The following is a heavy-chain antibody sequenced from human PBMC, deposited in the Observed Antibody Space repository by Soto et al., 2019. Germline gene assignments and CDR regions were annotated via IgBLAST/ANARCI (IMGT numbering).Heavy chain of an antibody. CDR2: INHSGST. D-gene: IGHD2-8*02. Sequence: SETLSLTCAVYGGSFSGYYWTWIRQPPGTGQEWIGEINHSGSTNYNPSLKSRVTISVDTSKNQFSLKLTSVTAADTAVYYCARDKITGLFDYWGQGTLVPSPQ. J-gene: IGHJ4*02. V-gene: IGHV4-34*01. CDR1: GGSFSGYY. CDR3: ARDKITGLFDY.